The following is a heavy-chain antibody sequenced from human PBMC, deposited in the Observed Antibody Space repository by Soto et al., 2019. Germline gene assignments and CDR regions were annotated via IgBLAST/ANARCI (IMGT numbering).Heavy chain of an antibody. J-gene: IGHJ4*02. CDR2: ISGGGGNT. Sequence: QPGGSLRLSCAASGFTISTYAMSWVRQAPGKGLEWVSGISGGGGNTYYAASVKGRFTISRDTSKNTLYLQMNSLRAEDTALYYCATFGGYYMAYFDYWGQGSLVTVSS. CDR3: ATFGGYYMAYFDY. V-gene: IGHV3-23*01. CDR1: GFTISTYA. D-gene: IGHD3-22*01.